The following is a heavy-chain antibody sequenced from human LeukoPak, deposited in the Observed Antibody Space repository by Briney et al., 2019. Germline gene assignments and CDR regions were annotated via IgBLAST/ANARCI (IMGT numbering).Heavy chain of an antibody. CDR3: ARHRACSSTSCYTGLFDY. V-gene: IGHV4-38-2*01. Sequence: TSETLSLTYAVSGYSISSGYYWGWIRQPPGKGLEWIGSIYHSGSTYYNPSLKSRVTISVDTSKNQFSLKLSSVTAADTAVYYCARHRACSSTSCYTGLFDYWGQGTLVTVSS. CDR2: IYHSGST. D-gene: IGHD2-2*02. CDR1: GYSISSGYY. J-gene: IGHJ4*02.